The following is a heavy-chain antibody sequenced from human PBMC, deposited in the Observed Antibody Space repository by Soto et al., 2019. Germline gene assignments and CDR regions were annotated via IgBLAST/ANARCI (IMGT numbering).Heavy chain of an antibody. CDR3: ARDLPRGLRYFDWFYYYGMDA. CDR1: GYSFTDHW. Sequence: PGESLKISCKGSGYSFTDHWIGWVRQMPGKGLEWMAIIYPGDSDTRYSPSFQGQVTISADKSTSTAYLQWSSLKASDTAIYYCARDLPRGLRYFDWFYYYGMDAWGQGTTVTVSS. CDR2: IYPGDSDT. J-gene: IGHJ6*02. D-gene: IGHD3-9*01. V-gene: IGHV5-51*01.